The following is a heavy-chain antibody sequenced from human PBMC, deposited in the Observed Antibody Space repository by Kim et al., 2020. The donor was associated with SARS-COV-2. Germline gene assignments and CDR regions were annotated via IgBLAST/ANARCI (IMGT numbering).Heavy chain of an antibody. CDR1: GFSFSSYS. D-gene: IGHD3-9*01. Sequence: GGSLRLSCAASGFSFSSYSMNWVRQAPGKGLEWVSYISTSSSTKYYADSVKGRFTISRDNAKKSLYLQMSSLRVEDTAVYYCASGGTLFRYFDYWGQGTL. J-gene: IGHJ4*02. CDR3: ASGGTLFRYFDY. CDR2: ISTSSSTK. V-gene: IGHV3-48*01.